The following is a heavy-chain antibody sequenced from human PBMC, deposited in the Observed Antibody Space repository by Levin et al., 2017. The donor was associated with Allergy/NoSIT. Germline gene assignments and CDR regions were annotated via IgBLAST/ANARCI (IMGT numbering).Heavy chain of an antibody. CDR1: GGTFGNYA. V-gene: IGHV1-69*01. CDR3: ARARSSGGYYTYFDY. D-gene: IGHD3-10*01. CDR2: IIPIFGTA. Sequence: KISCKASGGTFGNYAISWVRQAPGQGLEWMGGIIPIFGTANYAQKFQGRVTITADESTSTAYMELSSLRSEDTATYYCARARSSGGYYTYFDYWGQGTLVTVSS. J-gene: IGHJ4*02.